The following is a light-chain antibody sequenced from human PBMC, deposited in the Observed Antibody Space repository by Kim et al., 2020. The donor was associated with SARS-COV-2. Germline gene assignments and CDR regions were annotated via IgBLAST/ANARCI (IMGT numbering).Light chain of an antibody. CDR1: QSISSN. CDR2: GAS. CDR3: QQSGEG. Sequence: EIVMTQSPVTLSVSPGERVTLSCRASQSISSNLAWYRQKSGQAPRLLIYGASRRATGIPDRFSGSGSGTGFTLTINRLEPEDFAVYYCQQSGEGFGQGTKVDIK. V-gene: IGKV3-20*01. J-gene: IGKJ1*01.